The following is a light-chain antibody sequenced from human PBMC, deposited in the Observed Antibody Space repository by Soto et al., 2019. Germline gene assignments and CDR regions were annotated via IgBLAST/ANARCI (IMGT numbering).Light chain of an antibody. Sequence: EIVLTQSPGTLSLSPGEGATLSCWASQSVSSNYLAWYQQKPGQAPRLLIYGASSRAAGIPDRFSGSGSAAVFTLTISRLEPEDFAVYYCQQYGSSPQTFGQGTKVEIK. CDR1: QSVSSNY. V-gene: IGKV3-20*01. CDR2: GAS. J-gene: IGKJ1*01. CDR3: QQYGSSPQT.